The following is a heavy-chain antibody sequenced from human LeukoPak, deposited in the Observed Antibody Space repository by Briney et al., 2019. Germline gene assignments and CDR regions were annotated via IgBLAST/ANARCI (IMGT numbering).Heavy chain of an antibody. Sequence: SETLCLTCTVSGGSISSGSYYWSWIRQPAGKGLEWIGRIYTSGSTNYNPSLKSRVTISVDTSKNQFSLKLSSVTAADTAVYYCARDTYDFWLLNWGQGTLVTVSS. D-gene: IGHD3-3*01. J-gene: IGHJ4*02. CDR1: GGSISSGSYY. V-gene: IGHV4-61*02. CDR2: IYTSGST. CDR3: ARDTYDFWLLN.